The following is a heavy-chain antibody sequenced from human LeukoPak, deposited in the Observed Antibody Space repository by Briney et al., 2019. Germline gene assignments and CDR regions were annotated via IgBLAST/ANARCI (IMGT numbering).Heavy chain of an antibody. CDR2: IFYTGKT. Sequence: PSETLSLTCTVSGGSVYTSDYYWGWVRQPPGKGPEWIGDIFYTGKTNYNPSLKSRVSISIDTSKNQFSLKLTSVTAAHTAVYYCARVLDSWGQGTLVTVSS. J-gene: IGHJ4*02. V-gene: IGHV4-39*07. CDR3: ARVLDS. CDR1: GGSVYTSDYY.